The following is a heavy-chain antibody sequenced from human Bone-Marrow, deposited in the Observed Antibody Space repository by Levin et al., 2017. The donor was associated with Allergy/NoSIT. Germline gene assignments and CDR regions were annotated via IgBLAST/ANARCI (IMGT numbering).Heavy chain of an antibody. D-gene: IGHD3-22*01. Sequence: ASVKVSCKDSGYRFTSHWIAWVRQMPGRGLEWMGIIYPGDSDTRYSPSFQGQVTISADKSINTAYLQWSSLKASDTAMYYCARVFGYFDSSGVLYYFDYWGQGTLVTVSS. CDR2: IYPGDSDT. V-gene: IGHV5-51*01. CDR1: GYRFTSHW. J-gene: IGHJ4*02. CDR3: ARVFGYFDSSGVLYYFDY.